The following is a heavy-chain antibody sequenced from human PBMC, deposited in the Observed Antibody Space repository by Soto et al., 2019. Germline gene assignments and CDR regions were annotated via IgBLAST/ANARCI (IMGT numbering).Heavy chain of an antibody. CDR2: IYYSGST. Sequence: QLQLQESGPGLVKPSETLSLTCTVSGGSISSSSYYWGWIRQPPGKGLEWIGSIYYSGSTYYNPSLKSRVTISVDTSKNQFSLKLSSVTAADTAVYYCARQLTAMVSGYFDYWGQGTLVTVSS. D-gene: IGHD5-18*01. CDR3: ARQLTAMVSGYFDY. V-gene: IGHV4-39*01. J-gene: IGHJ4*02. CDR1: GGSISSSSYY.